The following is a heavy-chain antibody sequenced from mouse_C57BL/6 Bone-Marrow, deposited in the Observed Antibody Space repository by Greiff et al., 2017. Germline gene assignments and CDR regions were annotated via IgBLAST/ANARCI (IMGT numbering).Heavy chain of an antibody. CDR3: KGGTTAQEKFAY. V-gene: IGHV14-4*01. Sequence: DVKLQESGAELVRPGASVKLSCTASGFNIKDDYMHWVKQRPEQGLEWIGWIDPENGDTEYASKFQGKATITADTSSNTAYLQLSSLTSEDTAVYYCKGGTTAQEKFAYWGQGTLVTVSA. D-gene: IGHD3-2*02. CDR1: GFNIKDDY. J-gene: IGHJ3*01. CDR2: IDPENGDT.